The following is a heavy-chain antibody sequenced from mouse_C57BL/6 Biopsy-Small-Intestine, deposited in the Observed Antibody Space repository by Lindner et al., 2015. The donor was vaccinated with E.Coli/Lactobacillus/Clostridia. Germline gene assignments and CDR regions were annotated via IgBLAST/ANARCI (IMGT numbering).Heavy chain of an antibody. CDR3: ARWDSWFAY. CDR2: IWPSDSET. D-gene: IGHD4-1*01. CDR1: GYSFTSYY. J-gene: IGHJ3*01. Sequence: VQLQESGAELVRPGSSVKLSCKASGYSFTSYYVDWVKQRPGQGLEWIGNIWPSDSETHYNQRFKDKATLTVDKSSNTAYMQLVSLTSEDSAVYYCARWDSWFAYWGQGTLVTVSA. V-gene: IGHV1-61*01.